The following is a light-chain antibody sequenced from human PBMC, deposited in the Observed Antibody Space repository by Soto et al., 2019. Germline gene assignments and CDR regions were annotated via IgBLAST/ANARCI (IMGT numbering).Light chain of an antibody. Sequence: QSVLTQPPSASGTPGQRVTISCSGSSSNIGANPINWYQQLPGTTPKLLIYNNDQRPSGVPDRFSASKSGTSASLAISGLQSDDDADYYCEAWDDSLYGAVLGGGTKLTVL. CDR2: NND. CDR3: EAWDDSLYGAV. CDR1: SSNIGANP. J-gene: IGLJ2*01. V-gene: IGLV1-44*01.